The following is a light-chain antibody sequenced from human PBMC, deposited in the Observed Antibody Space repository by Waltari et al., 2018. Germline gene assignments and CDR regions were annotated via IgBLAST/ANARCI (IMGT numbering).Light chain of an antibody. V-gene: IGKV1-39*01. CDR2: ASS. J-gene: IGKJ1*01. CDR1: QSISHY. CDR3: QQSYSTAPET. Sequence: DIQMTQSPSSLSASVGDRVTITCRASQSISHYLNWYQQKPGNVPKLLIYASSTLHSGVPSRFSGSGSGTEFTLTISSLQVEDFATYYCQQSYSTAPETFGQGTRVDMK.